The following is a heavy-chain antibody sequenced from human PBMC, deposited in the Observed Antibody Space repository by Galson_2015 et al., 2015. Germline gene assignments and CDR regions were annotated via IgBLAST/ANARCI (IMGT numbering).Heavy chain of an antibody. D-gene: IGHD4-11*01. CDR3: ARGSPTTVTLGY. CDR2: IWYDGSNK. V-gene: IGHV3-33*01. Sequence: SLRLSCAASGFTFSSYGMHWVRQAPGKGLEWVAVIWYDGSNKYYADSVKGRFTISRDNSKNTLYLQMNSLRAEDTAVYYCARGSPTTVTLGYWGQGTLVTVSS. J-gene: IGHJ4*02. CDR1: GFTFSSYG.